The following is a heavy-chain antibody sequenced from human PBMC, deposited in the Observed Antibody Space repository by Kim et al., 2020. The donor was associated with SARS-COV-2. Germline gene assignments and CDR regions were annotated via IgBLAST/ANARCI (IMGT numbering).Heavy chain of an antibody. V-gene: IGHV3-49*04. CDR1: GFTFGDFP. J-gene: IGHJ5*01. CDR2: IRTKDYGGTA. CDR3: QKDWGDS. D-gene: IGHD3-10*02. Sequence: GGSLRLSCTSSGFTFGDFPVSWVRQAPGKGLEWVGSIRTKDYGGTAEYDTSVQGSFIITRDESQSLDILRLKTLKTEVNAGAYVQKDWGDSWG.